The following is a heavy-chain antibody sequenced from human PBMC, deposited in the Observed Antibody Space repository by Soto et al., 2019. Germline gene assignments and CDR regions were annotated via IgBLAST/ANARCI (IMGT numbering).Heavy chain of an antibody. V-gene: IGHV4-59*01. CDR3: ARDSLSASYDYGDTDYYYGMDV. CDR2: IYYSGST. CDR1: GGSISSYY. D-gene: IGHD4-17*01. J-gene: IGHJ6*02. Sequence: SETLSLTCTVSGGSISSYYWSWIRQPPGKGLEWIGYIYYSGSTNYNPSLKSRVTISVDTSKNQFSLKLSSVTAADTAVYYCARDSLSASYDYGDTDYYYGMDVWGQGTTVTVSS.